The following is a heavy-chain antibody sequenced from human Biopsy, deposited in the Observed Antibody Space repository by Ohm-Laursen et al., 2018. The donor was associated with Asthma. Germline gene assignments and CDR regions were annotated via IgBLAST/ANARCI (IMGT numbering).Heavy chain of an antibody. CDR3: ARGPEWSGLDI. Sequence: SETLSLTCSMYGLSSSAYYWTWIRQTQGKGLEWIGESDHRGNTITNATLKSRVTISKAKSANEFSLKMKSVTAADTAIYYCARGPEWSGLDIWGQGTTVTVSS. D-gene: IGHD3-3*01. J-gene: IGHJ6*02. CDR2: SDHRGNT. V-gene: IGHV4-34*01. CDR1: GLSSSAYY.